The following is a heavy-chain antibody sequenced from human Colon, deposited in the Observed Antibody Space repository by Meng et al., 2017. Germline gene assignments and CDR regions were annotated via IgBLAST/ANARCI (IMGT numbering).Heavy chain of an antibody. J-gene: IGHJ4*02. V-gene: IGHV2-5*02. CDR1: GFSLTTSGVS. Sequence: QIPLQETGPPLVNPTQTVTLTCTFLGFSLTTSGVSVAWIRQPPGEALEWLALIYWDDDKRYSPSLKNRLAITKYTSKIQVVLTMTNMDPMYTGTYYCAHSPQRYFDYWGPGTLVTVSS. CDR3: AHSPQRYFDY. CDR2: IYWDDDK.